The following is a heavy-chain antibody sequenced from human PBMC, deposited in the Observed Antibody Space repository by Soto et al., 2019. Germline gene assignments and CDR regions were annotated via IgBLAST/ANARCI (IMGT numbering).Heavy chain of an antibody. J-gene: IGHJ5*02. V-gene: IGHV4-59*08. CDR2: IYYSGST. Sequence: SETLSLTCTVSGGSINTYYWSWIRQPPGKGLEWIGYIYYSGSTNYNPSLKSRVTISVDTSKNQYSLSLSSVTAADTAVYYFARQRGITGTTDWFDPWGRGTPVTVSS. D-gene: IGHD1-20*01. CDR1: GGSINTYY. CDR3: ARQRGITGTTDWFDP.